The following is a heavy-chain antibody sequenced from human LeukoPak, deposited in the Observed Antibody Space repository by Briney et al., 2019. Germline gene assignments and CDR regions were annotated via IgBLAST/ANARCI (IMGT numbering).Heavy chain of an antibody. J-gene: IGHJ5*02. CDR1: GGTFSSYA. CDR2: IIPIFGTA. Sequence: ASVKVSCKASGGTFSSYAISWVRQAPGQGLEWMGGIIPIFGTANYAQKFRGRFTITADESTSTAYMELSSLRSEDTAVYYCARVSPGSLWFDPWGQGTLVTVSS. CDR3: ARVSPGSLWFDP. D-gene: IGHD3-10*01. V-gene: IGHV1-69*13.